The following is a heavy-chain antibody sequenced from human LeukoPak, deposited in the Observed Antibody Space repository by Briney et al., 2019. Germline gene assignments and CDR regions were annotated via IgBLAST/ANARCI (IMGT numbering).Heavy chain of an antibody. V-gene: IGHV3-48*04. D-gene: IGHD1-26*01. Sequence: GGSLRLSCAASGFTFSSSSMNWVRQAPGKGLEWVSYISSSISTINYADSVKGRFTISRDNAKNTLYLQMNSLRAEDTAVYYCARVDSGSYYFDYWGQGTLVTVSS. CDR3: ARVDSGSYYFDY. J-gene: IGHJ4*02. CDR1: GFTFSSSS. CDR2: ISSSISTI.